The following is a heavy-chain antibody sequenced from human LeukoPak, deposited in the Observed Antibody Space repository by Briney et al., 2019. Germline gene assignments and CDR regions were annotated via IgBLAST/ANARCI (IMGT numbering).Heavy chain of an antibody. J-gene: IGHJ1*01. CDR3: ARGVSYYDSSGYYNEYFQH. CDR1: GGSISSYY. V-gene: IGHV4-59*08. D-gene: IGHD3-22*01. Sequence: PSETLSLTCTVSGGSISSYYWSWIRQPPGKGLEWIGYIYYSGSTNYNPSLKSRVTISVDTSKNQFSLKLNSVTAADTAVYYCARGVSYYDSSGYYNEYFQHWGQGTLVTVSS. CDR2: IYYSGST.